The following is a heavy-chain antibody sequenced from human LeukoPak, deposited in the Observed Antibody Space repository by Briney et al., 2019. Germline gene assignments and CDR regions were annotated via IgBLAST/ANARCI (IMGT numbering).Heavy chain of an antibody. CDR1: GFTFGDYA. D-gene: IGHD3-22*01. Sequence: GGSLRLSCTASGFTFGDYAMSWFRQAPGKGLEWVGFIRSKAYGGTTEYAASVKGRFTISRDDSKSIAYLQMNSLKTEDTAVYYCTRDLFSSLVSVGYYYDSSGPIGDYWGQGTLVTVSS. V-gene: IGHV3-49*03. CDR3: TRDLFSSLVSVGYYYDSSGPIGDY. J-gene: IGHJ4*02. CDR2: IRSKAYGGTT.